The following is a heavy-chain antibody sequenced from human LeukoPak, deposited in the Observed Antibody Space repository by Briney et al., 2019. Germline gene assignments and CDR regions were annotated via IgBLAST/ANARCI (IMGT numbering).Heavy chain of an antibody. V-gene: IGHV3-9*01. CDR2: ISCNSGSI. J-gene: IGHJ4*02. CDR3: AKDMGRSEESDFDY. D-gene: IGHD3-10*01. CDR1: GFTFDDYA. Sequence: TGGSLRLSCAASGFTFDDYAMHWIRQAPGKGLEWVSDISCNSGSIGYADSVKGRFTISRDNAKNSLYLQMNSLRAEDTALYYCAKDMGRSEESDFDYWGQGTLVTVSS.